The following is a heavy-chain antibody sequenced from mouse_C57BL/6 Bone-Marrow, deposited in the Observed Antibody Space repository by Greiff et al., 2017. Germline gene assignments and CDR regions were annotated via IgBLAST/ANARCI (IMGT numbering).Heavy chain of an antibody. V-gene: IGHV1-81*01. J-gene: IGHJ2*01. CDR1: GYTFTSYG. CDR3: ARDSSGYVDYLDY. CDR2: IYPRSGNT. D-gene: IGHD3-2*02. Sequence: QVQLQQSGAELARPGASVKLSCKASGYTFTSYGISWVKQSTGQGLEWIGEIYPRSGNTYYNEKFKGKATLTADKSSSTAYMELRSLTSEDSAVYFCARDSSGYVDYLDYWGQGTALTVSS.